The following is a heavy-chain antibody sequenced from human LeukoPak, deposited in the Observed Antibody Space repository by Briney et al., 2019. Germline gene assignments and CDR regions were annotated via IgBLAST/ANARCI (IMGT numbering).Heavy chain of an antibody. V-gene: IGHV3-11*01. CDR1: GFTFSDYY. CDR2: ISSSGSTI. CDR3: ARGNYDFWSGYYSGWFDP. J-gene: IGHJ5*02. D-gene: IGHD3-3*01. Sequence: GGSLRLSCAASGFTFSDYYMSWIRQAPGKGLEWVSYISSSGSTIYYADSVKGRFTISGDNAKNSLYLQMNSLRAEDTAVYYCARGNYDFWSGYYSGWFDPWGQGTLVTVSS.